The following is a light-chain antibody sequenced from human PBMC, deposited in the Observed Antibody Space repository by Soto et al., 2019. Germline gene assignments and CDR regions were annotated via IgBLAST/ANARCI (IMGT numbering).Light chain of an antibody. V-gene: IGLV2-14*01. CDR3: SSYTSDNRDYV. Sequence: QSVLTQPASVSGSPGQSITISCAGTSSDVGAYTSVSWYQHHPGKAPKVMIYEVNKRPSGIPNRFSGSKSVNTASLTISGLQPEDEAHYYCSSYTSDNRDYVFGTGTKV. J-gene: IGLJ1*01. CDR2: EVN. CDR1: SSDVGAYTS.